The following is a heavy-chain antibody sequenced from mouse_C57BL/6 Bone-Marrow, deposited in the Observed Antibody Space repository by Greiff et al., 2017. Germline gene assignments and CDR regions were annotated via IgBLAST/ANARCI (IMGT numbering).Heavy chain of an antibody. Sequence: VQLVESGPGLVQPSQCLSLTCTVSGFSLTSYGVHCVRQSSGKGLLWLGVLLSGGSTDYNAAFISRLSISKDNSKSQVFFKMNSLQADDTAIDYCARYYYGRDAMDYWGQGTSVTVSS. CDR2: LLSGGST. CDR3: ARYYYGRDAMDY. CDR1: GFSLTSYG. J-gene: IGHJ4*01. D-gene: IGHD1-1*01. V-gene: IGHV2-2*01.